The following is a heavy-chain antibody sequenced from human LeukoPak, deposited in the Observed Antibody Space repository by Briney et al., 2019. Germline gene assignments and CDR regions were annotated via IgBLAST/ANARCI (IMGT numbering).Heavy chain of an antibody. Sequence: PGGSLRLSCVASGFTSSSYRMHWVRQVPGKGLVWVSRINSDGSSTAYADSVRGRFSISRDNAKNTLYVQMNSLRAEDTAVYYCAREGPTVTDLDYWGQGTLVTVSS. CDR3: AREGPTVTDLDY. CDR1: GFTSSSYR. V-gene: IGHV3-74*01. J-gene: IGHJ4*02. CDR2: INSDGSST. D-gene: IGHD4-11*01.